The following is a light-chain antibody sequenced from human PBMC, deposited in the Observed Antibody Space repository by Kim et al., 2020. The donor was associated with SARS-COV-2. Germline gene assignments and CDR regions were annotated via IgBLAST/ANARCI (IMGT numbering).Light chain of an antibody. CDR3: QTWGPGIRV. V-gene: IGLV4-69*01. J-gene: IGLJ3*02. CDR1: SGHSSNA. CDR2: VNSDGNY. Sequence: QLVLTQSTSASASLGASVKLTCTLSSGHSSNAIAWHQQQPAKGPRFLMMVNSDGNYFKGDEIPDRFSGSSSGTERYLSISTLQSDDEADYFCQTWGPGIRVFGGGTQLTVL.